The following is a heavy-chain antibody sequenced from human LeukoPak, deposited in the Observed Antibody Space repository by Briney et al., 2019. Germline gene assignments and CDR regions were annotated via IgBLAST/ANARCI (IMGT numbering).Heavy chain of an antibody. D-gene: IGHD3-10*01. CDR3: ARDRRVLLWFGELTTYFDY. CDR2: IYSGGST. Sequence: LPGGSLRLSCAASGFTVSSNYMSWVRQAPGKGLEWVSVIYSGGSTYYADSVKGRFTISRDNSKNTLYLQMNSLRAEDTAVYYCARDRRVLLWFGELTTYFDYWGQGTLVTVSS. CDR1: GFTVSSNY. V-gene: IGHV3-53*01. J-gene: IGHJ4*02.